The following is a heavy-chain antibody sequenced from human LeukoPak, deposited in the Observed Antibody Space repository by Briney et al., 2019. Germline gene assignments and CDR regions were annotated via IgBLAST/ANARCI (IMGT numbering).Heavy chain of an antibody. Sequence: GGSLRLSCAASGFTFSSYAMSWVRQAPGKGLEWVSAISGSGGSTYYADSVKGRFTISRDNSKNTLYLQMNSLRAEDTAVYYCAKSAGSGSYEDYYYYYGMDVWGQGTTVTVSS. J-gene: IGHJ6*02. CDR2: ISGSGGST. CDR3: AKSAGSGSYEDYYYYYGMDV. CDR1: GFTFSSYA. V-gene: IGHV3-23*01. D-gene: IGHD3-10*01.